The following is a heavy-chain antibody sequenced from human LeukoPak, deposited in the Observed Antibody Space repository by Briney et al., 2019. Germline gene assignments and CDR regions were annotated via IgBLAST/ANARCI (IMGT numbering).Heavy chain of an antibody. V-gene: IGHV3-30*18. J-gene: IGHJ6*04. CDR2: ISYDGSNK. Sequence: GGSLRLSCAASGFTSSSYGMHWVRQAPGKGLEWVAVISYDGSNKYYADSVKGRFTISRDNAKNSLYLQMNSLRAEDTAVYYCAELGITMIGGVWGKGTTVTISS. D-gene: IGHD3-10*02. CDR3: AELGITMIGGV. CDR1: GFTSSSYG.